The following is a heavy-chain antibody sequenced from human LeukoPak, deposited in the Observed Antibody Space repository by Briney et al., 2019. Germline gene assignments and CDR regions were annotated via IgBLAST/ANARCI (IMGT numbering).Heavy chain of an antibody. D-gene: IGHD2-15*01. V-gene: IGHV7-4-1*02. CDR1: GYTFTSYA. CDR3: ARDITIHRVAARGLSY. J-gene: IGHJ4*02. CDR2: INTNTGNP. Sequence: ASVTVSCTASGYTFTSYAMNWVRQAPGQGLEWMGWINTNTGNPTYAQGFTGRFVFSLDTSVSTAYLQISSLKAEDTAVYYCARDITIHRVAARGLSYWGQGTLVTVSS.